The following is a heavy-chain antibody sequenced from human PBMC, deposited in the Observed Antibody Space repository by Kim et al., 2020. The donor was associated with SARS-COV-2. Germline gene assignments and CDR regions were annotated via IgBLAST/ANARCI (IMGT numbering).Heavy chain of an antibody. D-gene: IGHD3-3*01. J-gene: IGHJ4*02. Sequence: KSRVTISVDTSKNQFSLKLSSVTAADTAVYYCARIANIDFWSGYTGGPRVGFDYWGQGTLVTVSS. CDR3: ARIANIDFWSGYTGGPRVGFDY. V-gene: IGHV4-34*01.